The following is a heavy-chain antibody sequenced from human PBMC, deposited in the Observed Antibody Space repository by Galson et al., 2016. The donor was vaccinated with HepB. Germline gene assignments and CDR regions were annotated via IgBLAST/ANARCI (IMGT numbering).Heavy chain of an antibody. CDR3: VRRSPISPGAIDV. Sequence: SETLSLTCGVNGGHFSGYFWTWIRQTPGKGLEWLGEINHRGNSNYNPSLPSRVAISVHSSKYQFSLPLNSVTAADTAVYYCVRRSPISPGAIDVWGQGTMVTVSS. D-gene: IGHD2-2*02. CDR1: GGHFSGYF. V-gene: IGHV4-34*01. J-gene: IGHJ3*01. CDR2: INHRGNS.